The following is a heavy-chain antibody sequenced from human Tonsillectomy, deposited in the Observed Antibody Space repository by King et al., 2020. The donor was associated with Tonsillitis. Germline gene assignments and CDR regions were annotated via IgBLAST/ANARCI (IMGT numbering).Heavy chain of an antibody. CDR1: GGSISSNY. CDR2: IYDSGRP. J-gene: IGHJ4*02. CDR3: AGVLSGFYLIDS. V-gene: IGHV4-59*01. D-gene: IGHD1-26*01. Sequence: QLQESGPGLVKPSETLSLTCTGTGGSISSNYWSWVRQPPGKGLEWIAYIYDSGRPNYNPPLKSRVTISVETTKNQFSLQLNSVTAADTAVYYCAGVLSGFYLIDSWGRGTLVTVSS.